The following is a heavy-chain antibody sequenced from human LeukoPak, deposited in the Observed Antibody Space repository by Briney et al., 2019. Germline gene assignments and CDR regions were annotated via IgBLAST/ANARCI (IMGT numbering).Heavy chain of an antibody. J-gene: IGHJ4*02. V-gene: IGHV3-9*01. CDR3: AKVHPGTYSSSWWSSGWGFDY. D-gene: IGHD6-13*01. CDR1: GFTFDDYA. CDR2: ISWNSGSI. Sequence: GGSLRLSCAASGFTFDDYAMHWVRQAPGKGLEWVSGISWNSGSIDYADSVKGRFTISRDNAKNSVYLQMNSLRAEDTALYYCAKVHPGTYSSSWWSSGWGFDYWGQGTLVTVSS.